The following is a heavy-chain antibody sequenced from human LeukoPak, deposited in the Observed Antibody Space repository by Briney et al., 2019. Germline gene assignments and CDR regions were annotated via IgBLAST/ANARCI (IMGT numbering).Heavy chain of an antibody. D-gene: IGHD5-12*01. CDR1: GGSISSSSYY. J-gene: IGHJ4*02. CDR2: IYYSGST. Sequence: SETLSLTCTVSGGSISSSSYYWGWIRQPPGKGLEWIGSIYYSGSTYYNPSLKSRVTISVDTSKNQFSLKLSSVTAADTAMYYCARGHLYDYSTTCYYFDYWGQGTLVTVSS. V-gene: IGHV4-39*07. CDR3: ARGHLYDYSTTCYYFDY.